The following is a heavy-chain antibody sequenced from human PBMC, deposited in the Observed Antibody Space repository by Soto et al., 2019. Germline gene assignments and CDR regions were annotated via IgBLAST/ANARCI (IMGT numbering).Heavy chain of an antibody. V-gene: IGHV3-23*01. J-gene: IGHJ4*02. CDR1: GFTFSSYA. Sequence: GGSLRLSCAASGFTFSSYAMSWVRQAPGKGLEWVSAISGSGGSTYYADSVKGRFTISRDNSKNTLYLQMNSLRAEDTAVYYCAKPPAPILTGYPNPFDYWGQGTLVTVSS. D-gene: IGHD3-9*01. CDR2: ISGSGGST. CDR3: AKPPAPILTGYPNPFDY.